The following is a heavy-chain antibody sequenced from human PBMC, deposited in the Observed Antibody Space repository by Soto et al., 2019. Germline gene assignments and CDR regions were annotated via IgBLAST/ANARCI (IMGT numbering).Heavy chain of an antibody. J-gene: IGHJ4*02. CDR1: GFTFSSYS. CDR3: ARDGGQLEDYFDY. CDR2: ISSSSSTI. Sequence: GGSLRLSCAASGFTFSSYSMNWVRQAPGKGLEWVSYISSSSSTIYYADSVKGRFTISRDNAKNSLYLQMSSLRVEDTAGYYCARDGGQLEDYFDYWGQGTTVTVSS. D-gene: IGHD6-6*01. V-gene: IGHV3-48*01.